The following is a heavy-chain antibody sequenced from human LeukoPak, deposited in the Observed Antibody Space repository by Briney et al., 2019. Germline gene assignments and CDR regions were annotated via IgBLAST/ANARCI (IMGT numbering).Heavy chain of an antibody. Sequence: GGSLRLSCAASGFTFSSYWMHWVRQAPGKGLVWVSRINSDGSSTNYADSVRGRFTISRDNAKNTLYLQMNSLRAEDTAVYYCVRAQREHCSGGSCYRDAFDIWGRGTMVTVSS. CDR3: VRAQREHCSGGSCYRDAFDI. D-gene: IGHD2-15*01. V-gene: IGHV3-74*01. CDR1: GFTFSSYW. J-gene: IGHJ3*02. CDR2: INSDGSST.